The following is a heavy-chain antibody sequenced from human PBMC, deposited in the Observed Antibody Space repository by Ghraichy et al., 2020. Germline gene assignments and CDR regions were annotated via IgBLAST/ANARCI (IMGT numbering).Heavy chain of an antibody. D-gene: IGHD6-19*01. Sequence: LSLTYAASGFTFSSYWMTWVRQAPGKGLEWVANIKQDGSEKYYVGSVKGRFTISRDNAKNSLYLQMNSLRAEDTAVYYCARDLSEAVGLWGRGTLVTVSS. CDR1: GFTFSSYW. CDR3: ARDLSEAVGL. V-gene: IGHV3-7*01. J-gene: IGHJ2*01. CDR2: IKQDGSEK.